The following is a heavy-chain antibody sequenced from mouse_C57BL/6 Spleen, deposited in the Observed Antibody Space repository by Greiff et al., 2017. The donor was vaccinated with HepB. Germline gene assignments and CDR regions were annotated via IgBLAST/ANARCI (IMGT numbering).Heavy chain of an antibody. D-gene: IGHD2-3*01. J-gene: IGHJ4*01. CDR3: ARYDGYYDAMDY. Sequence: DVQLQESGPGLVKPSQTVFLTCTVTGISITTGNYRWSWIRQFPGNKLEWIGYIYYSGTITYNPSLTSRTTITRDTPKNQFFLEMNSLTAEDTATYYWARYDGYYDAMDYWGQGTSVTVSS. CDR2: IYYSGTI. V-gene: IGHV3-5*01. CDR1: GISITTGNYR.